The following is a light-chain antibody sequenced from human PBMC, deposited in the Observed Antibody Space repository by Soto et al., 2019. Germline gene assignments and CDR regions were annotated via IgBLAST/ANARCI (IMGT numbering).Light chain of an antibody. CDR1: QSLVHSDGNTY. CDR2: KVS. CDR3: MQATQFPHYP. V-gene: IGKV2-24*01. Sequence: DIVMTQTPLSSPVTRGQPASISCKSSQSLVHSDGNTYLSWLHQRPGQPPRLLIYKVSHRLSGVPDGFSGSGAGTHFTLQISSVEAEDVGVYYCMQATQFPHYPFGQGTKLEIK. J-gene: IGKJ2*01.